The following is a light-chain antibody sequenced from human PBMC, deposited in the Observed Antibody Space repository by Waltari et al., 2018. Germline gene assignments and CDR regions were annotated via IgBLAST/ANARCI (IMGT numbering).Light chain of an antibody. J-gene: IGKJ4*01. Sequence: EIVLTQSPATLSLSPGDIATLSCRASQSVGSYLAWYQQKPGQSPGLLIFDASNRATGIPARFSGSGSGTDFTLTISSLEPEDFAVYYCQHRSSWPTLTFGGGTKVEIK. CDR3: QHRSSWPTLT. V-gene: IGKV3-11*01. CDR2: DAS. CDR1: QSVGSY.